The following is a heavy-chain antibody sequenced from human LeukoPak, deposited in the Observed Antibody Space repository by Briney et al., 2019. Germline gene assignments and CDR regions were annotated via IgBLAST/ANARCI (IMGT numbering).Heavy chain of an antibody. CDR2: IKQDGSGK. J-gene: IGHJ6*03. D-gene: IGHD4-11*01. Sequence: GGSLRLSCAASGFTFSSYWMSWVRQAPGKGLEWVANIKQDGSGKYYVDSVKGRFTISRDNAKNSLYLQMNSLRAEDTAVYYCARVGPRRYSNYKDPGDDYYYMDVWGKGTTVTVSS. CDR3: ARVGPRRYSNYKDPGDDYYYMDV. CDR1: GFTFSSYW. V-gene: IGHV3-7*01.